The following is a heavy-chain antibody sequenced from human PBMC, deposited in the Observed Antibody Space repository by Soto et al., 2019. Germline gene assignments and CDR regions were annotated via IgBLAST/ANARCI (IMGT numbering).Heavy chain of an antibody. CDR1: GFTFSSYA. Sequence: EVQLLESGGGLVQPGGSLRLSCAASGFTFSSYAMSWVRQAPGKGLEWVSAISGSGGSTYYADSVKGRFTISRDNSKNTLYLQMNSLRAEDTAVYYCAKDLADTAMVKRITMVRGYYYYGMDVWGQGTTVTVSS. CDR2: ISGSGGST. D-gene: IGHD3-10*01. CDR3: AKDLADTAMVKRITMVRGYYYYGMDV. V-gene: IGHV3-23*01. J-gene: IGHJ6*02.